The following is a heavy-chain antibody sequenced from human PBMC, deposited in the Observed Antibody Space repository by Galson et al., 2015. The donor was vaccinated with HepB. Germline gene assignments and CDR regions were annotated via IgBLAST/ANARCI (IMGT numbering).Heavy chain of an antibody. CDR2: ISGSGGST. Sequence: SLRLSCAASGFTFSKYAMSWVRQAPGKGLEWVSAISGSGGSTYYADSVKGRFTISRDNSKNTLYLQMNSLRAEDTAVYYCATIRAVTTSAHPADYWGQGTLVTVSS. V-gene: IGHV3-23*01. D-gene: IGHD4-17*01. J-gene: IGHJ4*02. CDR3: ATIRAVTTSAHPADY. CDR1: GFTFSKYA.